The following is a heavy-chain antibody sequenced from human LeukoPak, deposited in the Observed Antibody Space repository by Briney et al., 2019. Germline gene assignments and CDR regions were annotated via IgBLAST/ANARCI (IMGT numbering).Heavy chain of an antibody. D-gene: IGHD4-17*01. CDR2: ISAYNGNT. Sequence: ASVKVSCKASGYTFTSYGISWVRHAPGQGLEWIGWISAYNGNTNYAQKLQGRVTMTTDTSTSTAYMELRSLRSDDTAVYYCSRSHYGDPDYWGQGTLVTVSS. CDR3: SRSHYGDPDY. J-gene: IGHJ4*02. CDR1: GYTFTSYG. V-gene: IGHV1-18*01.